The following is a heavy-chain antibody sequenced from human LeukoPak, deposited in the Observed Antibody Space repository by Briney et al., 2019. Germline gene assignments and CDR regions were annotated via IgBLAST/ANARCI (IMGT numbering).Heavy chain of an antibody. J-gene: IGHJ6*03. CDR3: ARDSSSWSAKNYYYYYMDV. CDR1: GFTFSSYA. V-gene: IGHV3-64*01. Sequence: GGSLRLSCAASGFTFSSYAMHWVRQAPGKGLEYVSAISSNGGSTYYANSVKGRFTISRDNSKNTLYLQMGSLRAEDMAVYYCARDSSSWSAKNYYYYYMDVWGKGTTVTVSS. D-gene: IGHD6-13*01. CDR2: ISSNGGST.